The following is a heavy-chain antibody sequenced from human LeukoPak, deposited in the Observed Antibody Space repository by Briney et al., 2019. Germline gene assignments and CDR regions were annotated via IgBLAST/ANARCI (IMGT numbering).Heavy chain of an antibody. CDR2: IYYSGST. CDR3: ASSKRWLPFDY. CDR1: GDSIRNYY. Sequence: SETLSLTCTVSGDSIRNYYWSWIRQPPGKGLEWIGYIYYSGSTNYNPSLKSRVTISVDTSKNQFSLKLSSVTAADTAVYYCASSKRWLPFDYWGQGTLVTVSS. J-gene: IGHJ4*02. D-gene: IGHD5-24*01. V-gene: IGHV4-59*01.